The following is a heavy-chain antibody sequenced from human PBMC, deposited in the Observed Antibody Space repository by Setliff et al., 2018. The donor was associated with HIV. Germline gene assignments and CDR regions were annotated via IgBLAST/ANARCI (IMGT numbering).Heavy chain of an antibody. CDR2: IYPGDSDT. CDR3: ARQTSRYITLSPPDY. Sequence: GESLKISCKGAGYGFSNYWLAWVRQTPGEGLEWMGIIYPGDSDTRYSPSFQGKVTFSADKSINTAYLQWGSLKASDTGIYFCARQTSRYITLSPPDYWGQGTLVTVSS. D-gene: IGHD3-9*01. J-gene: IGHJ4*02. V-gene: IGHV5-51*01. CDR1: GYGFSNYW.